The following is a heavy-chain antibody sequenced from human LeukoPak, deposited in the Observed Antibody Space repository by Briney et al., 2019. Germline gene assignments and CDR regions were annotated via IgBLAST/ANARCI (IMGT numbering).Heavy chain of an antibody. CDR3: ARITYYYDSSAYNDAFDI. D-gene: IGHD3-22*01. Sequence: SVKVSCKASGGTFSSYAISWVRQAPGQGLEWIGRIVPILGITDYAQKFQGRVTITSDTSTSIVYMQMSSLRSEDTAVYYCARITYYYDSSAYNDAFDIWGQGTMVTVSS. V-gene: IGHV1-69*04. CDR1: GGTFSSYA. CDR2: IVPILGIT. J-gene: IGHJ3*02.